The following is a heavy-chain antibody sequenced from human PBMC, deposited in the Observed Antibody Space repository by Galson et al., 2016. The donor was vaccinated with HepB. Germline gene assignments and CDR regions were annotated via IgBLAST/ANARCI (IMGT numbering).Heavy chain of an antibody. D-gene: IGHD2-15*01. CDR3: ARPLPNVGYGMDV. Sequence: SLRLSCAASGFTVSTNYMSWVRQAPGKGLEWVSVIYGGGITTYADSVKGRFTISRHNSKNTLYLQMNSLRTEDTAVYYCARPLPNVGYGMDVWGQGTTVTVSS. V-gene: IGHV3-53*04. CDR2: IYGGGIT. J-gene: IGHJ6*02. CDR1: GFTVSTNY.